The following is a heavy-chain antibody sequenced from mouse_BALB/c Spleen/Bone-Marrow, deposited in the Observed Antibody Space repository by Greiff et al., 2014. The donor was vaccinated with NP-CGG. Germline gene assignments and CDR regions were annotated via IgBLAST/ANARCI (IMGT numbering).Heavy chain of an antibody. CDR1: GYAFTNYL. CDR2: INPGSGGA. Sequence: VQLQESGAELVRPGTAVNVSCKASGYAFTNYLIEWVKQRPGQGLEWIGVINPGSGGANYNEEFKGKATLTADKSSSTAYMQLSSLTSDDSAVYFCARFGRYYFGYWGQGTTLTVSS. CDR3: ARFGRYYFGY. V-gene: IGHV1-54*01. J-gene: IGHJ2*01.